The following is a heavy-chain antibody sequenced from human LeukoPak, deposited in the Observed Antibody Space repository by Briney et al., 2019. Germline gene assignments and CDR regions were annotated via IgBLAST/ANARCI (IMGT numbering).Heavy chain of an antibody. V-gene: IGHV3-21*01. CDR1: GFTFSDYG. D-gene: IGHD2-2*01. CDR3: ARGPFTSISKYFDY. J-gene: IGHJ4*02. CDR2: ISTTSSYI. Sequence: GGSLGLSCAASGFTFSDYGMSWVRQAPGKGLEWVSSISTTSSYIYYADSMKGRFTISRGNAKNSLYLQMNSLRAEDTAVYYCARGPFTSISKYFDYWGQGTLVTVSS.